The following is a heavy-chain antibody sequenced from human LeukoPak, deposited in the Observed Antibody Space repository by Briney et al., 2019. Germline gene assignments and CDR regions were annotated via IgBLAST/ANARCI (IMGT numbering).Heavy chain of an antibody. CDR1: GGSISSYY. V-gene: IGHV4-59*01. J-gene: IGHJ6*02. D-gene: IGHD1-26*01. CDR3: ARDGRISPYYGMDV. Sequence: SETLSFTCTVSGGSISSYYWSWIRQPPGKGLEWIGYIYYSGSTNYNPSLKSRATISVDTSKNQFSLKLSSVTAADTAVYYCARDGRISPYYGMDVWGQGTTVTVSS. CDR2: IYYSGST.